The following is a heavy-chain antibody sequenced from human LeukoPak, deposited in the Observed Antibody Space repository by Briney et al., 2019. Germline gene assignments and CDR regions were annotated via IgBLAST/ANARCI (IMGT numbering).Heavy chain of an antibody. Sequence: GASVKVSCKASGYTFTSYYMHWVRQAPGKGLEWMGGFDPEDGETIYAQKFQGRVTMTEDTSTDTAYMELSSLRSEDTAVYYCATRNSLRYCSSTSCVDYWGQGTLVTVSS. CDR1: GYTFTSYY. V-gene: IGHV1-24*01. CDR3: ATRNSLRYCSSTSCVDY. J-gene: IGHJ4*02. D-gene: IGHD2-2*01. CDR2: FDPEDGET.